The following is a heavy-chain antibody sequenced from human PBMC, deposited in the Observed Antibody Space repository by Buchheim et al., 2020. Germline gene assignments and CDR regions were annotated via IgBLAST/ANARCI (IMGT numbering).Heavy chain of an antibody. CDR3: TRTGAQYKYYDMDV. CDR2: IGTLGDT. CDR1: GFTFSSYD. D-gene: IGHD1-14*01. Sequence: EVQLVESGGDLVQPGGSLRLSCAASGFTFSSYDMHWVRQTAGKGLEWVSTIGTLGDTYYPDSVKGRFTISRENANNSLHLQMNSLRAGDTAVYYCTRTGAQYKYYDMDVWGQGTT. V-gene: IGHV3-13*01. J-gene: IGHJ6*02.